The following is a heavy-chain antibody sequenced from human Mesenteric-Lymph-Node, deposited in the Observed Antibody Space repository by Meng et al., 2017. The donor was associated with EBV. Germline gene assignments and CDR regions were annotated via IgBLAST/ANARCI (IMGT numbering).Heavy chain of an antibody. J-gene: IGHJ4*02. CDR1: GFTFSSYC. CDR3: TSDLGGATDF. V-gene: IGHV3-74*01. Sequence: VQLGESGGGLVRPGGCLRLSCAASGFTFSSYCMHWVRQAPGKGLVWVSHINTYGSRTDYADSVKGRFTISRDNAKNTLSLQMNSLRAEDTAVYYCTSDLGGATDFWGQGTLVTVSS. D-gene: IGHD1-26*01. CDR2: INTYGSRT.